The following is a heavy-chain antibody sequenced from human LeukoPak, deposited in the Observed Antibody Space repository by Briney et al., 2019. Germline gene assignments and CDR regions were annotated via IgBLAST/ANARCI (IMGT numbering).Heavy chain of an antibody. CDR3: ARDREWELLTFDY. CDR1: GFTFSSYT. J-gene: IGHJ4*02. CDR2: ISNNSTYI. D-gene: IGHD1-26*01. V-gene: IGHV3-21*01. Sequence: GGSLRLSCAASGFTFSSYTMNWVRQAPGKGLEWVSCISNNSTYIYYADSVKGRFTISRDNAKNSLYLQMNSLRAEDTAVYYCARDREWELLTFDYWGQGTLVTVSS.